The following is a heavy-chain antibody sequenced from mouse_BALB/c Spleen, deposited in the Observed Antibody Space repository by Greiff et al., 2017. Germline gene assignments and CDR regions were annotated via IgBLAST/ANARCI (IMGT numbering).Heavy chain of an antibody. CDR1: RFTFSSFG. D-gene: IGHD1-1*01. J-gene: IGHJ3*01. V-gene: IGHV5-17*02. CDR2: ISSGSSTI. Sequence: EVQLVESGGGLVQPGGSRKLSCAASRFTFSSFGMHWVRQAPEKGLEWVAYISSGSSTIYYADTVKGRFTISRDNPKNTLFLQMTSLRSEDTAMYYCARPFTTVEGFAYWGQGTLVTVSA. CDR3: ARPFTTVEGFAY.